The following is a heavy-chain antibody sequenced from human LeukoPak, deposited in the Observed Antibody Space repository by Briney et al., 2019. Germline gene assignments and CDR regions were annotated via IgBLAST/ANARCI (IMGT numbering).Heavy chain of an antibody. CDR1: GYTFTSYA. D-gene: IGHD2-2*03. Sequence: ASVKVSCKASGYTFTSYAMHWVRQAPGQRLEWMGWINAGNGNTKYSQKFQGRVTITRDTSASTAYMELSSLRSEDTAVYYCARDGYCSSTSCYASYYYYGMDVWGKGTTVTVSS. V-gene: IGHV1-3*01. J-gene: IGHJ6*04. CDR3: ARDGYCSSTSCYASYYYYGMDV. CDR2: INAGNGNT.